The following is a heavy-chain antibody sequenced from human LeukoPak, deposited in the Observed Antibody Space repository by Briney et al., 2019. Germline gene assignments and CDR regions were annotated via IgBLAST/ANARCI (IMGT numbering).Heavy chain of an antibody. CDR1: GFTVSSNY. D-gene: IGHD3-9*01. CDR2: IYSGGST. J-gene: IGHJ6*02. CDR3: ASKSNDILTGYDGMDV. Sequence: PGGSLRLSCAASGFTVSSNYMSWVRQAPGKGLEWVSVIYSGGSTYYADSVKGRFTISRDNSKNTLYLQMNSLRAEDTAVYYCASKSNDILTGYDGMDVWGQGTTVTVSS. V-gene: IGHV3-66*01.